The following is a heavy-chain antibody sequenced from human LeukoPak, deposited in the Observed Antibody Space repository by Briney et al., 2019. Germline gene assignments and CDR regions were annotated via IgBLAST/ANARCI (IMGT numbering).Heavy chain of an antibody. V-gene: IGHV4-34*01. D-gene: IGHD3-3*01. CDR3: ARGRSPYYDFWSGYSHYFDY. CDR1: GGSFSGYY. Sequence: SETLSLTCAVYGGSFSGYYWSWIRQPPGKGLEWIGEINHSVSTNYNPSLKSRVTISVDTSKNQFSLKLSSVTAADTAVYYCARGRSPYYDFWSGYSHYFDYWGQGTLVTVSS. CDR2: INHSVST. J-gene: IGHJ4*02.